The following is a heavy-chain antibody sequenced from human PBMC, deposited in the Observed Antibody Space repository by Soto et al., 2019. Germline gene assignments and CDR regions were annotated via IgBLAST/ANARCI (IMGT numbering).Heavy chain of an antibody. CDR2: INYSGST. V-gene: IGHV4-59*08. D-gene: IGHD3-10*01. J-gene: IGHJ4*02. CDR3: ARIRFGAN. CDR1: GGSISSYY. Sequence: PSETLSLTCTVSGGSISSYYWSWIRQPPGKGLEWIGYINYSGSTNYNPSLKSRVTISVDTSKNQFSLKLSSVTAADTAVYYCARIRFGANWGQGTLVTVS.